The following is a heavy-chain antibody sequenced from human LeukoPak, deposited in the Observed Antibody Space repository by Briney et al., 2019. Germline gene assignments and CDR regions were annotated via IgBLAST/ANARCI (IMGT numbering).Heavy chain of an antibody. D-gene: IGHD2-2*01. CDR1: GGTFSSYA. CDR3: AGDCSSTSCQGDDAFDI. J-gene: IGHJ3*02. V-gene: IGHV1-69*13. CDR2: IIPIFGTA. Sequence: ASVKVSCKASGGTFSSYAISWVRQAPGQGLEWMGGIIPIFGTANYAQKFQGRVTITADESTSTAYMELSSLRSEDTAVYCCAGDCSSTSCQGDDAFDIWGQGTMVTVSS.